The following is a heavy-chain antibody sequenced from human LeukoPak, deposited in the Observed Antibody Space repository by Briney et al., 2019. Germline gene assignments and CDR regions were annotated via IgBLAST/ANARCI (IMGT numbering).Heavy chain of an antibody. CDR1: GFTFNSYW. CDR2: INSDGSST. CDR3: ARGRWELLGPGDY. J-gene: IGHJ4*02. V-gene: IGHV3-74*01. Sequence: PGGSLRLSCAASGFTFNSYWMHWVRQAPGKGLVCVSRINSDGSSTTYADSVKGRFTISRDNAKNTLYLQMNSLRAEVTAVYYCARGRWELLGPGDYWGQGTLVAVSS. D-gene: IGHD1-26*01.